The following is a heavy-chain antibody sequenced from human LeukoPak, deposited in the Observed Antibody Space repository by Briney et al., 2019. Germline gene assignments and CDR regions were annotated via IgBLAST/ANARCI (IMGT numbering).Heavy chain of an antibody. CDR3: ASLRPSYCSSTSCFGDAFDI. J-gene: IGHJ3*02. V-gene: IGHV1-8*01. CDR2: MNPNSGNT. CDR1: GYTFTSYD. D-gene: IGHD2-2*01. Sequence: ASVKVSCKASGYTFTSYDINWVRQATGQGLEWMGWMNPNSGNTGYAQKFQGRATMTRNTSISTAYMELSSLRSEDTAVYYCASLRPSYCSSTSCFGDAFDIWGQGTMVTVSS.